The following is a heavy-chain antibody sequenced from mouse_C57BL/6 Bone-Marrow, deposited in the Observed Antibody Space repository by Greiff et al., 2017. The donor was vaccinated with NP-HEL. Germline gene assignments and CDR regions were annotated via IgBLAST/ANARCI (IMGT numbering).Heavy chain of an antibody. D-gene: IGHD2-4*01. CDR1: GFTFRSYG. CDR2: ISRGGSYT. Sequence: EVQLVESGGDLVKPGGSLKLSCAASGFTFRSYGMSWVRQTPDKRLEWVATISRGGSYTYYPDSVQGRFTISRDNAKNTLYLQMSSLKSEDTAMYYCARDDYDRGNYFDYWGQGTTLTVSS. J-gene: IGHJ2*01. CDR3: ARDDYDRGNYFDY. V-gene: IGHV5-6*01.